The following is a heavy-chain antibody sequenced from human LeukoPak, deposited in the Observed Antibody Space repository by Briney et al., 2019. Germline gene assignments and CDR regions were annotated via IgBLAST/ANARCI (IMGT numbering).Heavy chain of an antibody. V-gene: IGHV4-39*01. CDR3: ARQTGSGLFILP. CDR2: IYYTGNT. CDR1: GVPISSSYSY. D-gene: IGHD3/OR15-3a*01. Sequence: SETLSLTCTVSGVPISSSYSYWGWIRQPPGMGLEWIGSIYYTGNTYYNASLKSQVSISIDTSKNQFSLKLTSVTAADTAVYYCARQTGSGLFILPGGQGTLVTVSS. J-gene: IGHJ4*02.